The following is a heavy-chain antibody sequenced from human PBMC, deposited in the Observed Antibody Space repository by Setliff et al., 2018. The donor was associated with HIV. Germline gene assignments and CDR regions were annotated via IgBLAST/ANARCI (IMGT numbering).Heavy chain of an antibody. CDR1: GGSISSYF. CDR3: VREVGYFDF. Sequence: PSETLSLTCTVSGGSISSYFWSWIRQSPEKGLEWIGYIDNSGNTNLNPSLESRLTMSVDTSKNQFSLKLNSVTAADTAVYYCVREVGYFDFWGRGTLVTVSS. J-gene: IGHJ2*01. CDR2: IDNSGNT. V-gene: IGHV4-59*01. D-gene: IGHD1-26*01.